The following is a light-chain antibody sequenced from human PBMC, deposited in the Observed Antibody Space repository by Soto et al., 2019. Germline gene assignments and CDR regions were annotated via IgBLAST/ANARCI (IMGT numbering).Light chain of an antibody. CDR1: QPISSW. V-gene: IGKV1-5*01. CDR3: QQYESYWA. CDR2: AAS. Sequence: QVPRSSATGSTSIANDGTITGRASQPISSWLAWYHQKPGKAPKLLIYAASNLESGVQSRFSRRGPETEFTAPPSWRQWEDFGIYFCQQYESYWACGQGTKVDIK. J-gene: IGKJ1*01.